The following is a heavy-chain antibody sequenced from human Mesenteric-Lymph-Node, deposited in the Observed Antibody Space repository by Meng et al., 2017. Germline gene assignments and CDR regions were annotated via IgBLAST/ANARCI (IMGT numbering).Heavy chain of an antibody. CDR2: IRNSGST. Sequence: LRLSCTVSGDSISSGGYYWSWIRQHPGKGLEWIGYIRNSGSTYYNPSLKSRITISVDTSKNQFSLKLSSVTAADTAVYYCARAPWMITFGGVNSGDAFDIWGQGTMVTVSS. J-gene: IGHJ3*02. D-gene: IGHD3-16*01. V-gene: IGHV4-31*03. CDR3: ARAPWMITFGGVNSGDAFDI. CDR1: GDSISSGGYY.